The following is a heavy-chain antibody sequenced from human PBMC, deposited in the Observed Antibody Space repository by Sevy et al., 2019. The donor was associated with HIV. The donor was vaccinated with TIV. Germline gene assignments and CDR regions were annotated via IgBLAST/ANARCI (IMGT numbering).Heavy chain of an antibody. CDR3: TRDWSGRLAAAV. J-gene: IGHJ4*02. CDR2: IRSKAYGGTT. V-gene: IGHV3-49*03. CDR1: GFTFGDYA. Sequence: GGSLRLSCTASGFTFGDYAMSWFRQAPGKGLEWVGFIRSKAYGGTTEYAASVKGRFTISRDDSKSMAYLQMNSLKTEDTAVYYCTRDWSGRLAAAVWGQGTLVTVSS. D-gene: IGHD6-25*01.